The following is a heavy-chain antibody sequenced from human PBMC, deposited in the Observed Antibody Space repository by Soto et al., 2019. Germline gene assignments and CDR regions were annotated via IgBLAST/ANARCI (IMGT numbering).Heavy chain of an antibody. V-gene: IGHV3-30*18. CDR2: ISYDGSNK. Sequence: GGSLRLSCAASGFTFSSYGMHWVRQAPGKGLEWVAVISYDGSNKYYADSVKGRFTISRDNSKNTLYLQMNSLRAEDTAVYYCAKDGAPLYSSGWYGYWGQGTLVTVSS. D-gene: IGHD6-19*01. J-gene: IGHJ4*02. CDR3: AKDGAPLYSSGWYGY. CDR1: GFTFSSYG.